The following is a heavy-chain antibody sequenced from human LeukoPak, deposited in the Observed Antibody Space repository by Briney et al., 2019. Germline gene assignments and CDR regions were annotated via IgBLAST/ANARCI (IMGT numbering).Heavy chain of an antibody. Sequence: SETLSLTCTVSGGSISSGGYYWSWIRQHPGKGLEWIGYIYYSGSTYYNPSLKSRVTISVDTSKNQFSLKLSSLTAADTAVYYCARGGRDSSGEPDLQFDYWGQGTLVTVSS. V-gene: IGHV4-31*03. CDR3: ARGGRDSSGEPDLQFDY. CDR2: IYYSGST. J-gene: IGHJ4*02. CDR1: GGSISSGGYY. D-gene: IGHD3-22*01.